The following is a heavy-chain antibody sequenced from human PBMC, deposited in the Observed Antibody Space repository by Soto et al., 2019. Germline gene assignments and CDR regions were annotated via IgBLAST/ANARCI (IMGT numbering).Heavy chain of an antibody. CDR3: ARDVLWFGDSTNGVGEYYYMDV. V-gene: IGHV3-21*01. CDR1: GFTFSSYS. J-gene: IGHJ6*03. Sequence: GGSLRLSCAASGFTFSSYSMNWVRQAPGKGLEWVSSISSSSSYIYYADSVKGRFTISRDNAKNSLYLQMNSLRAEDTAVYYCARDVLWFGDSTNGVGEYYYMDVWGKGTTVTVSS. D-gene: IGHD3-10*01. CDR2: ISSSSSYI.